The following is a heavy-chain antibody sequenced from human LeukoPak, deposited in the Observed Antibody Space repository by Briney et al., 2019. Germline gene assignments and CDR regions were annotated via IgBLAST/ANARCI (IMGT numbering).Heavy chain of an antibody. CDR1: GFTFSSYW. D-gene: IGHD4-17*01. Sequence: GGSLRLSCAASGFTFSSYWMSWVRQAPGKGLEWVANIKQDGSEKYYVNSVKGRFTISRDNAKNSLYLQMNSLRAEDTAVYYCARLLRYGDYHFDYWGQGTLVTVSS. CDR3: ARLLRYGDYHFDY. CDR2: IKQDGSEK. J-gene: IGHJ4*02. V-gene: IGHV3-7*01.